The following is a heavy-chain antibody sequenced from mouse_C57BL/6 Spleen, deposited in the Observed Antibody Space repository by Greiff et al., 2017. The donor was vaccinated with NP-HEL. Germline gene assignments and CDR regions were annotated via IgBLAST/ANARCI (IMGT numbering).Heavy chain of an antibody. CDR1: GYTFTDYE. J-gene: IGHJ1*03. CDR2: IDPETGGT. Sequence: QVQLHPSGAELVRPGSSVTLSCKASGYTFTDYEMHWVKQTPVHGLEWIGAIDPETGGTAYNQKFKGKAILTADKSSSTAYMELRSLTAEDSAVKYCTNYYGSSYWYFDVWGTGTTVTVYS. CDR3: TNYYGSSYWYFDV. D-gene: IGHD1-1*01. V-gene: IGHV1-15*01.